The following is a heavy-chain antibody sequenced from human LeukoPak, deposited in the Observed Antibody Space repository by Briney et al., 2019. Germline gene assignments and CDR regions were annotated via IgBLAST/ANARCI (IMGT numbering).Heavy chain of an antibody. CDR3: AKTPGYCSGGSCYFHHFDY. V-gene: IGHV3-23*01. J-gene: IGHJ4*02. CDR2: IRESGTNT. D-gene: IGHD2-15*01. CDR1: GLTFNNFA. Sequence: ARSLRPSSAASGLTFNNFAMSWVRQAPGKVLEWVSLIRESGTNTHYADSVKGRFTISRDNSKNTLILQMNSLRAEDTAVYFCAKTPGYCSGGSCYFHHFDYWGQGTLVTVSS.